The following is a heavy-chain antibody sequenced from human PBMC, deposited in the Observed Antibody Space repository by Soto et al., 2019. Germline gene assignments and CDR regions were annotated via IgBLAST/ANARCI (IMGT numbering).Heavy chain of an antibody. J-gene: IGHJ6*02. D-gene: IGHD3-9*01. CDR3: ATLRYFDSYYYYGMDV. Sequence: GVLRLSCATSGFTFRSYAMSWVRQAPGKGLEWVSYMSGGGDSIHYADSVKGRFTISRDNSKNTVYLQMNSLRAEDTAVYYCATLRYFDSYYYYGMDVWGQGTTVTVSS. CDR1: GFTFRSYA. V-gene: IGHV3-23*01. CDR2: MSGGGDSI.